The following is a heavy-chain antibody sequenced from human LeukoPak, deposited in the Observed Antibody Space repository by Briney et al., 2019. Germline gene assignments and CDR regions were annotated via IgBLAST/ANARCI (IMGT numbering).Heavy chain of an antibody. D-gene: IGHD1/OR15-1a*01. CDR1: GYTFTSYD. V-gene: IGHV1-8*01. CDR2: MNPNSGNT. CDR3: ARGWASVPGTTVNDY. J-gene: IGHJ4*02. Sequence: ASVKVSCKASGYTFTSYDINWVRQATGQRLEWMGWMNPNSGNTGYAQKFQGRVTMTRDTSMSTAYMELSSLRSEDTAVYYCARGWASVPGTTVNDYWGQGTLVTVSS.